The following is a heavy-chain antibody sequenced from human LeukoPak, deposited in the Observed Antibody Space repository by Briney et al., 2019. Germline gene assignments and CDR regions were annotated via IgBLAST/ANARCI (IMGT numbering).Heavy chain of an antibody. Sequence: ASVKVSCKASGYTFTSYGISWVRQAPGQGLEWMGWISAYNGNTNYAQKLQGRVTMATDTSTSTAHMELRSLRSDDTAVYYCARAGGVAQKPLDYWGQGTLVTVSS. CDR2: ISAYNGNT. CDR1: GYTFTSYG. CDR3: ARAGGVAQKPLDY. D-gene: IGHD2-15*01. V-gene: IGHV1-18*01. J-gene: IGHJ4*02.